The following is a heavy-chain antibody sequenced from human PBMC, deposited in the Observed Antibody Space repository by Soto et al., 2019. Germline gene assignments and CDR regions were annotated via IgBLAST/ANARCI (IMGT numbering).Heavy chain of an antibody. V-gene: IGHV4-31*03. D-gene: IGHD3-10*02. CDR1: GASVSTGVYY. CDR3: AGAVSDFDVRRYRTSYFDQ. Sequence: QVQLDESGPGLVQPSQTLSLSCTVSGASVSTGVYYWTWIRQHPGKGLEWIGYIDNSGSTYYNPSLTGRAVISVDTSKNQFSLNLQSLTAADTAFYYCAGAVSDFDVRRYRTSYFDQWGQGILVTVSS. J-gene: IGHJ4*02. CDR2: IDNSGST.